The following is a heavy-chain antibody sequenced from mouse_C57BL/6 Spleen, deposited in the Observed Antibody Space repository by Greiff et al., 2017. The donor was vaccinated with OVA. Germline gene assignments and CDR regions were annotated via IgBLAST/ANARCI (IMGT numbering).Heavy chain of an antibody. V-gene: IGHV5-17*01. Sequence: EVKVEESGGGLVKPGGSLKLSCAASGFTFSDYGMHWVRQAPEKGLEWVAYISSGSSTIYYADTVKGRFTISRDNAKNTLFLQMTSLRSEDTAMYYCAITTVVGYFDYWGQGTTLTVSS. CDR3: AITTVVGYFDY. J-gene: IGHJ2*01. CDR2: ISSGSSTI. CDR1: GFTFSDYG. D-gene: IGHD1-1*01.